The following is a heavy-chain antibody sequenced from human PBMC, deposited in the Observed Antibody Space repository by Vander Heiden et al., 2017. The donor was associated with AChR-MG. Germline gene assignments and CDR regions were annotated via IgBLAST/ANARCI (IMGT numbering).Heavy chain of an antibody. CDR1: GGYFSGYY. CDR3: ARGYCSGGSCYSWHYYYYYMDV. J-gene: IGHJ6*03. D-gene: IGHD2-15*01. V-gene: IGHV4-34*01. Sequence: QVQLQQWGAGLLKPSETLSLTCAVYGGYFSGYYWSWIRQPPGKGLDWIGEINHSGSTNYNPSLKSRVTISVDTSKNQFSLKLISVTAADTAVYYCARGYCSGGSCYSWHYYYYYMDVWGKGTTVTVSS. CDR2: INHSGST.